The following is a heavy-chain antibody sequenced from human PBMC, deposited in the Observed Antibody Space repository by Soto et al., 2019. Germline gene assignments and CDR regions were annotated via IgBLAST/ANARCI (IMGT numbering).Heavy chain of an antibody. V-gene: IGHV3-33*01. CDR3: SRRGAPSSSSWYYCDY. J-gene: IGHJ4*02. CDR1: EVTFSSHD. CDR2: IWYDGSNK. Sequence: GESLRLSCSSSEVTFSSHDMHWVRHAPGKGLEWVAVIWYDGSNKYYAGSVKGRFTISRDNSKNTLYLQMNSLRAEDTAVYSCSRRGAPSSSSWYYCDYWGQGTRVTVS. D-gene: IGHD6-13*01.